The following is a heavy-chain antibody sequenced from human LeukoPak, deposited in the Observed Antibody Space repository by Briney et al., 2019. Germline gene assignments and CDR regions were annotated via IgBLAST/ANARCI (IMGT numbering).Heavy chain of an antibody. J-gene: IGHJ4*02. CDR1: GFAFSSYA. D-gene: IGHD6-19*01. CDR2: ISGISGST. CDR3: AKSRSPYSSGWYPFTH. Sequence: GGSLRLSCAASGFAFSSYAMSWVRQAPGKGLEWVSAISGISGSTYYADSVKGRFTISRDNSQNTLYLQIHSLRADDTAVYYCAKSRSPYSSGWYPFTHWGQGTLVTVSS. V-gene: IGHV3-23*01.